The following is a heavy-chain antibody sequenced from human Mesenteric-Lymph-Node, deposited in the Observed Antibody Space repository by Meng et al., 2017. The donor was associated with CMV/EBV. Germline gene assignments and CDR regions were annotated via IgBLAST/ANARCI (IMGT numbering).Heavy chain of an antibody. CDR1: DGSIRSFY. CDR2: VYYSGIT. V-gene: IGHV4-59*01. D-gene: IGHD3-10*01. J-gene: IGHJ2*01. CDR3: ARAPYGSGHNYQGPPRYFDL. Sequence: GSLRLSCTVSDGSIRSFYWNWMRQPPGKGVEWIGNVYYSGITNYNPSLKSRVTTSLDTSQNQFSLRLNSLTAADTAVYFCARAPYGSGHNYQGPPRYFDLWGRGTLVTVSS.